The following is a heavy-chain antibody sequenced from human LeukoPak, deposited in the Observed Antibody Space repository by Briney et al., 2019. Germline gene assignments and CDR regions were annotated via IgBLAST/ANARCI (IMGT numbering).Heavy chain of an antibody. CDR3: AKGALYYYGSGSYPNLRD. CDR1: GFTFSSYA. V-gene: IGHV3-23*01. Sequence: GGSLRLSCAASGFTFSSYAMSWVRQAPGKGLEWVSAISGSGGSTYYADSVKGRFTISRDNSKNTLYLQMNSLRAEDTAVYYCAKGALYYYGSGSYPNLRDWGQGTLVTVSS. D-gene: IGHD3-10*01. CDR2: ISGSGGST. J-gene: IGHJ4*02.